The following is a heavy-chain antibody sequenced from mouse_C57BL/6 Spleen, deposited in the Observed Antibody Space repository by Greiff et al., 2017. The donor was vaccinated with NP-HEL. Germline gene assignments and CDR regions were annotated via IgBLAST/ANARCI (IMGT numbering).Heavy chain of an antibody. J-gene: IGHJ4*01. V-gene: IGHV1-66*01. CDR3: AREGSSPYAMDY. Sequence: VQLQESGPELVKPGASVKISCKASGYSFTSYYIHWVKQRPGQGLEWIGWIYPGIGNTKYNEKFKGTATLTADTSSSTAYMQLSSLTSEDSAVYYCAREGSSPYAMDYWGQGTSVTVSS. D-gene: IGHD1-1*01. CDR2: IYPGIGNT. CDR1: GYSFTSYY.